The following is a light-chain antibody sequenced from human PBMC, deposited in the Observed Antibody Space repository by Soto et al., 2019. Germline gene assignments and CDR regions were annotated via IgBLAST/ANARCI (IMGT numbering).Light chain of an antibody. CDR3: ASYTTVSTYV. J-gene: IGLJ1*01. CDR2: DVT. CDR1: SSDVGAYNY. Sequence: QSALTQPASVAGPPGQSIPISCSGTSSDVGAYNYVSWYQHHPGKAPRLVIYDVTNRPSGISDRFSGSKSGNTASRTISELLAEDEADYSCASYTTVSTYVFGAGTKVTVL. V-gene: IGLV2-14*01.